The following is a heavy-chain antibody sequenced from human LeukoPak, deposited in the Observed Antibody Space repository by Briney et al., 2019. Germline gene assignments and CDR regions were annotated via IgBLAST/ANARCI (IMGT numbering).Heavy chain of an antibody. D-gene: IGHD1-26*01. V-gene: IGHV3-23*01. CDR3: AKDGPGWELHLPFDY. J-gene: IGHJ4*02. CDR2: ISGRGGST. CDR1: GVTFSSYG. Sequence: QSGGSLRLSCAASGVTFSSYGMSWVRQAPGKGLEWVSAISGRGGSTYYADSVKGRFTISRDNSKNTLYLQMNSVRAEDTAVYYCAKDGPGWELHLPFDYWGQGSQVTVSS.